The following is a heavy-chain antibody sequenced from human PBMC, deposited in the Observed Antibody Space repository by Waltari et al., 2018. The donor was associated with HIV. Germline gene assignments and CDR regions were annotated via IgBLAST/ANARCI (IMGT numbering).Heavy chain of an antibody. Sequence: EVQLVASGGGLVQPGGSLRLSCAASGFTFSSYWSSWVRQAPGKGLEWVANIKQDGSEKYYVDSVNGRFTISRDNAENSLYLQMNSLRAEDTAVYYCARGGFYGSGSKVNWGQGTLVTVSS. J-gene: IGHJ4*02. CDR3: ARGGFYGSGSKVN. CDR2: IKQDGSEK. D-gene: IGHD3-10*01. V-gene: IGHV3-7*04. CDR1: GFTFSSYW.